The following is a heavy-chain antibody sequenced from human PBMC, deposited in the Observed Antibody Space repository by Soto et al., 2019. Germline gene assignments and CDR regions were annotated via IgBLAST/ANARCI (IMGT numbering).Heavy chain of an antibody. V-gene: IGHV1-69*13. Sequence: SVKVSCNASGGTFSSYSISWVRQAPGQGLEWMGGIIPIFGTANYAQKFQGRVTITADESTSTAYMELSSLRSEDTAVYYCARVDGYNSSVPGWGQGTLVTVSS. CDR1: GGTFSSYS. D-gene: IGHD5-12*01. CDR2: IIPIFGTA. J-gene: IGHJ4*02. CDR3: ARVDGYNSSVPG.